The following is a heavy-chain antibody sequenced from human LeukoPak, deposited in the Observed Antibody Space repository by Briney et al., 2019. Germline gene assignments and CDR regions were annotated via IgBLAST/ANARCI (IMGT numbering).Heavy chain of an antibody. CDR3: AYYGDPPYNWFDP. CDR1: GDSVSSNSAA. J-gene: IGHJ5*02. D-gene: IGHD3-10*01. CDR2: TYYRSKWYS. Sequence: SQTLSLTCAISGDSVSSNSAAWNWIRQSPSRGLEWLGRTYYRSKWYSDYAVSVRSRITNNPDTSKNQFSLQLNSVTPEDTAVYYCAYYGDPPYNWFDPWGQGTLVTVSS. V-gene: IGHV6-1*01.